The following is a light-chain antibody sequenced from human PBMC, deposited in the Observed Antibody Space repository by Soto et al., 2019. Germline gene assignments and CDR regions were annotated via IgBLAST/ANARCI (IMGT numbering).Light chain of an antibody. CDR3: TSYTSDNRSYV. J-gene: IGLJ1*01. Sequence: QSVLTQPPSASGSPGQSVTISCTGTSSDVGAYIFVSWYQQHPGKAPKLMVYDVNRRPPGVPDRFFGSKSGNTASLTVSGLQADDEAHYYCTSYTSDNRSYVFGTGTKVTVL. V-gene: IGLV2-8*01. CDR2: DVN. CDR1: SSDVGAYIF.